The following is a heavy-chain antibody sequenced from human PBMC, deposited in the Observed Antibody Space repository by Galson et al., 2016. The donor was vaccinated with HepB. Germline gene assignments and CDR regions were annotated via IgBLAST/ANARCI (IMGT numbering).Heavy chain of an antibody. D-gene: IGHD6-19*01. CDR3: AKDQLSDWYRGGWYGAFDI. Sequence: SLRLSCAASGFNFGDYAMHWVRQRPGKGPEWVSGISWNSGSLGYVDSVKGRFTIFRDNAKNSLYLQMNSLRAEDTAFYYCAKDQLSDWYRGGWYGAFDIWGQGAMVTVSS. CDR2: ISWNSGSL. V-gene: IGHV3-9*01. CDR1: GFNFGDYA. J-gene: IGHJ3*02.